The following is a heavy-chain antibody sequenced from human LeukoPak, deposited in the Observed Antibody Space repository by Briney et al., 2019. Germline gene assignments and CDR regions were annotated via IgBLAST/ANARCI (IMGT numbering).Heavy chain of an antibody. J-gene: IGHJ4*02. CDR3: ARGEVRYFDWLFTRNEPPTYYFDY. V-gene: IGHV4-39*01. CDR1: GGSTSSRGYY. D-gene: IGHD3-9*01. CDR2: IYYSGST. Sequence: SETLSLTCTVSGGSTSSRGYYWSWIRKPPGKGLERIGSIYYSGSTYYHSSLKSRVTISIDTSKNQFSLKLSSVTAADTAVYYCARGEVRYFDWLFTRNEPPTYYFDYWGQGTLVTVSS.